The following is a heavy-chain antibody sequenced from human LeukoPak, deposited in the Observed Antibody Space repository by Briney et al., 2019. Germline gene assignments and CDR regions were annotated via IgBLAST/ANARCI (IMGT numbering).Heavy chain of an antibody. J-gene: IGHJ4*02. CDR3: AREDTPDY. V-gene: IGHV3-21*01. CDR2: IGSSSSYI. CDR1: GFTFSSYA. Sequence: GGSLRLSCAASGFTFSSYAMSWVRQAPGKGLEWVSSIGSSSSYIYYADSVKGRFTISRDNAKNSLYLQMNSLRAEDTAVYYCAREDTPDYWGQGTLVTVSS. D-gene: IGHD2-15*01.